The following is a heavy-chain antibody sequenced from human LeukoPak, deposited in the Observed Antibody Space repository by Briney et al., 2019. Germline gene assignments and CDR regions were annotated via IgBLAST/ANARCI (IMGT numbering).Heavy chain of an antibody. V-gene: IGHV3-7*01. CDR3: ARTKTEWILDL. CDR1: VFRFNAYW. Sequence: GGSLRLSRTGSVFRFNAYWMTGVPKAPGRGWEGWGNIRQDGGEIFYVDCVRGRFTISRDNAKNSLYLHLNSLRAEDTAVYYCARTKTEWILDLWGRGTLVTVSS. D-gene: IGHD3-3*01. CDR2: IRQDGGEI. J-gene: IGHJ2*01.